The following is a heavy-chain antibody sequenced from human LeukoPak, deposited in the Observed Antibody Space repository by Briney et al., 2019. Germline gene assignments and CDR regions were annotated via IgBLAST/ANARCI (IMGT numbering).Heavy chain of an antibody. CDR1: GYTFTSYG. J-gene: IGHJ4*02. CDR2: IIPIFGTA. V-gene: IGHV1-69*06. CDR3: ARDRLETAAGTF. D-gene: IGHD6-13*01. Sequence: GASVKVSCKASGYTFTSYGISWGRQAPGQGLEWMGGIIPIFGTANYAQKFQGRVTITSDKSTSTAYMELSRLRSDDTAVYYCARDRLETAAGTFWGQGTLVTVSS.